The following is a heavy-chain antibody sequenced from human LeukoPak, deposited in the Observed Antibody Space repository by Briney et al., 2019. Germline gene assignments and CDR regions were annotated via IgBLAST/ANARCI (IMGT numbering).Heavy chain of an antibody. Sequence: GGSLRLSCAASGFTVSSNYMSWVRQAPGKGLEWVSVIYSGGSTYYADSVKGRFTISRDNSKNTLYLQMNSLRAEDTAVYYCARSGSYYNGNAFDIWGQGTIVTVSS. CDR3: ARSGSYYNGNAFDI. CDR2: IYSGGST. CDR1: GFTVSSNY. D-gene: IGHD3-10*01. V-gene: IGHV3-53*01. J-gene: IGHJ3*02.